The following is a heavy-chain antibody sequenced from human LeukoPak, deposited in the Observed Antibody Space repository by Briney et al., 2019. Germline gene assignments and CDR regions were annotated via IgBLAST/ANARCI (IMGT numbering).Heavy chain of an antibody. CDR2: ISYDGGNK. Sequence: PGGSLRLSCAASGFTFSNYGMHWVRQAPGKGLEWVSVISYDGGNKYYGDSVKGRFTISRDNPKSSLYLQMNSLRAEDTAVYYCARDKVEGATKLDNWGQGTLVTVSS. CDR3: ARDKVEGATKLDN. J-gene: IGHJ4*02. D-gene: IGHD1-26*01. CDR1: GFTFSNYG. V-gene: IGHV3-30*03.